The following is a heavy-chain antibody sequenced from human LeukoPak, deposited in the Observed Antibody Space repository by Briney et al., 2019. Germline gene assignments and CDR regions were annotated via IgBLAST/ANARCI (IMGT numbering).Heavy chain of an antibody. Sequence: SGGSLRLSCAASGFTLSSYWMSWVRQAPGKGLEWVANIKQDGSEKYYVDSVKGRFTISRDNAKNSLYLQMNILRAEDTAVYYCAREVPRYSGYDFDENWFDPWGQGTLVIVSS. J-gene: IGHJ5*02. D-gene: IGHD5-12*01. CDR2: IKQDGSEK. CDR1: GFTLSSYW. CDR3: AREVPRYSGYDFDENWFDP. V-gene: IGHV3-7*01.